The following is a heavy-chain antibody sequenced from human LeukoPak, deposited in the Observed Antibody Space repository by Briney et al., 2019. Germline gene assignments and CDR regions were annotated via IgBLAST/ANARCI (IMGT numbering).Heavy chain of an antibody. CDR2: IYPGDSDT. CDR3: ARGLVVPAASTNWFDP. V-gene: IGHV5-51*01. D-gene: IGHD2-2*01. CDR1: GYSFTSYW. Sequence: GEYLKIYCKGSGYSFTSYWIGWVRQMPGKGLEWMGIIYPGDSDTRYNPSFQGQVTISADKSISTAYLQWSSLKASDTAMYYCARGLVVPAASTNWFDPWGQGTLV. J-gene: IGHJ5*02.